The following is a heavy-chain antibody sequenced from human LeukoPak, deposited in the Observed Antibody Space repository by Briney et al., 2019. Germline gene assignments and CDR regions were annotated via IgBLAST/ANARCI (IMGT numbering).Heavy chain of an antibody. CDR3: ARGPEAITIFGVDLDY. CDR2: ISSTSSTK. V-gene: IGHV3-48*01. CDR1: GFTFSSYS. J-gene: IGHJ4*02. Sequence: PGGSLRLSCAASGFTFSSYSMIWVRQAPGKGLEWVSYISSTSSTKYYADSVKGRFTISRDNAKDSLYLQMNSLRAEDTAVYYCARGPEAITIFGVDLDYWGQGTLVTVSS. D-gene: IGHD3-3*01.